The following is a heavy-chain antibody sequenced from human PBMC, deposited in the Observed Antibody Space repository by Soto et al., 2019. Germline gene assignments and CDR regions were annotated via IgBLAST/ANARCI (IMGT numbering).Heavy chain of an antibody. J-gene: IGHJ4*02. V-gene: IGHV1-3*01. CDR1: GYTFTSYA. CDR2: INAGNGNT. CDR3: ARDLGYCSGGSCPTFDY. D-gene: IGHD2-15*01. Sequence: ASVKVSCKASGYTFTSYAMHWVRQAPGQRLEWMGWINAGNGNTKYSQKFQGRVTITRDTSASTAYMELSSLRSEDTAVYYCARDLGYCSGGSCPTFDYWGQGTLVTVSS.